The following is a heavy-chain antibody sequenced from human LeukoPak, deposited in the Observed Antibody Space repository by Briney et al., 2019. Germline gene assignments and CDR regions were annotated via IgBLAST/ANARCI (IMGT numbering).Heavy chain of an antibody. J-gene: IGHJ4*02. CDR2: INHSGST. CDR3: AAPLEGTVLV. V-gene: IGHV4-34*01. D-gene: IGHD3-22*01. Sequence: KSSETLSLTCAVYGGSFSGYYWSWIRQPPGKGLEWIGEINHSGSTNYNPSLKSRVTISVDTSKNQFSLKLTSVTAADTAVYYCAAPLEGTVLVWGQGTLVTVSS. CDR1: GGSFSGYY.